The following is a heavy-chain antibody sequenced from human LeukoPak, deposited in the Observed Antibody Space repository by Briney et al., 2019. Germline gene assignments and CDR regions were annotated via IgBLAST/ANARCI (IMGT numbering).Heavy chain of an antibody. CDR1: GFTFDDYA. CDR3: ARWGSELPDDAFDI. J-gene: IGHJ3*02. CDR2: ISWNSGSI. V-gene: IGHV3-9*01. D-gene: IGHD5-24*01. Sequence: GGSLRLSCAASGFTFDDYAMHWVRQAPGKGLEWVSGISWNSGSIGYLDSVKGRITISRDNAKNSLYLQMNSLRVEDTAVYYCARWGSELPDDAFDIWGQGTMVTVSS.